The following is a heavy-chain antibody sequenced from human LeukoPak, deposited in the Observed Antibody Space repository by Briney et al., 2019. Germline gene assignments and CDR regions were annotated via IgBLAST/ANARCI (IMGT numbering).Heavy chain of an antibody. V-gene: IGHV4-39*02. Sequence: SETLSLTCTVSGGSISSSSYYWGWIRQPPGKGLEWIGSIYYSGSTYYNPSVKSRVTIFVDTSKNQFSLKLSSVTAADTAVYYCAREGGPYRPLDYSGQGTLVTVAS. CDR2: IYYSGST. J-gene: IGHJ4*02. CDR3: AREGGPYRPLDY. CDR1: GGSISSSSYY.